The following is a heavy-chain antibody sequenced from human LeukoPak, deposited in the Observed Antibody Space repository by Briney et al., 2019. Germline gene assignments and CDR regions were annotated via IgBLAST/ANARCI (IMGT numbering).Heavy chain of an antibody. J-gene: IGHJ4*02. D-gene: IGHD5-12*01. CDR3: AKNGRGSGYDLSPNY. CDR2: ISGTGGGT. CDR1: GFTFSSYA. Sequence: GGSLRLSCAASGFTFSSYAMSWVRQAPGKGLEWVSVISGTGGGTYYADSVKGRFTIYGDNSKNTLYLAVNSLRAEDTAVYFCAKNGRGSGYDLSPNYWSQGTLVTVSS. V-gene: IGHV3-23*01.